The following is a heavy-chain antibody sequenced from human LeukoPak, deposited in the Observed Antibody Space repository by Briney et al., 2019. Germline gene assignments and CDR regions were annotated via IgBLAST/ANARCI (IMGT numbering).Heavy chain of an antibody. CDR1: GGTFSSYA. CDR2: IIPIFGTA. Sequence: SVRVSCKASGGTFSSYAITWVRQAPGQGLEWMGGIIPIFGTANYAQRFQGRVTITADESTSTAYMELSSLRSEDTAVYYCAREGYCPSGVCYTDYWGQGTLVTVSS. D-gene: IGHD2-8*01. V-gene: IGHV1-69*13. J-gene: IGHJ4*02. CDR3: AREGYCPSGVCYTDY.